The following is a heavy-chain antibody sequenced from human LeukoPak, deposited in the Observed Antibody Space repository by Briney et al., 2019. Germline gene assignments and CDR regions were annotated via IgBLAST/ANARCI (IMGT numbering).Heavy chain of an antibody. CDR1: GFTFSSYW. CDR2: INSDGSST. V-gene: IGHV3-74*01. J-gene: IGHJ4*02. CDR3: ASGRYCSGGSCYMDY. D-gene: IGHD2-15*01. Sequence: PGGSLRLSCAASGFTFSSYWMHWVRQAPGKGLVWVSRINSDGSSTSYADSVKGRFTISRDNAKNTLYLQMNSLRAEDTAVYYCASGRYCSGGSCYMDYWGQGTLVTVSS.